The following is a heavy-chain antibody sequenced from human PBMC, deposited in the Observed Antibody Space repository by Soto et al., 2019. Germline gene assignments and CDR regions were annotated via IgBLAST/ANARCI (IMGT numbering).Heavy chain of an antibody. CDR2: IITVLGTT. J-gene: IGHJ6*02. CDR1: GDTFSSYA. D-gene: IGHD2-21*01. V-gene: IGHV1-69*08. Sequence: QVQLVQSGAELKKTGSSVKVSCRASGDTFSSYAVNWVRQAPGRGLEWMGRIITVLGTTDYAQKFKGRVTVTAEKTTXTXYLXLSSLRSEDTAVYYCARRRYCGYDCYHKHYYGMDVWGQGTTVTVAS. CDR3: ARRRYCGYDCYHKHYYGMDV.